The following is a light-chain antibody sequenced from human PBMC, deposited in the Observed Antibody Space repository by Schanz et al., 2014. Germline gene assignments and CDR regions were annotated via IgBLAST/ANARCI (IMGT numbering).Light chain of an antibody. CDR2: GAS. J-gene: IGKJ4*01. CDR3: QQYGTSLFT. V-gene: IGKV3-15*01. Sequence: EIVMTQSPATLSVSPGERATLSCRASQSVSSNLAWYQQKPGQAPRLLIYGASTRATGIPARFSGSGSGTDFTLTISRLEPEDFAMYYCQQYGTSLFTFGGGTKVEIK. CDR1: QSVSSN.